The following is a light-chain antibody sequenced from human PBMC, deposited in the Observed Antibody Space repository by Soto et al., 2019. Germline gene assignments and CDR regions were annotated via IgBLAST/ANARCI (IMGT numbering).Light chain of an antibody. CDR2: ATS. J-gene: IGKJ3*01. V-gene: IGKV3-11*01. CDR1: QSIGNY. CDR3: QQRSSWPFT. Sequence: EVVLTQSPATLSLSPGEGATLSCRASQSIGNYLAWYQQKPGQAPRLLIYATSNRATGIPARFSGSGSGTDFPLAISSLEPEDFAVYYCQQRSSWPFTCGPWTKGDSK.